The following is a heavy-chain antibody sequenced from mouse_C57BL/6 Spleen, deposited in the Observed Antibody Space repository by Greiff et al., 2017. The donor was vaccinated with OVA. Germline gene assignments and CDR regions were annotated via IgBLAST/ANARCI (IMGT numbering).Heavy chain of an antibody. CDR1: GYTFTSYG. Sequence: QVQLQQSGAELARPGASVKLSCKASGYTFTSYGISWVKQRTGQGLEWIGEIYPRSGNTYYNEKFKGKATLTADKSSSTAYMELRSLTSEDSAVYFCARRGYYGSLFDYWGQGTTLTVSS. D-gene: IGHD1-1*01. J-gene: IGHJ2*01. V-gene: IGHV1-81*01. CDR2: IYPRSGNT. CDR3: ARRGYYGSLFDY.